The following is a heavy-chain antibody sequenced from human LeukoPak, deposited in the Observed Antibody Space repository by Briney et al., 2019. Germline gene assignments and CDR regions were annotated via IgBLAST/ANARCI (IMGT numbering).Heavy chain of an antibody. V-gene: IGHV3-21*01. D-gene: IGHD6-6*01. J-gene: IGHJ6*03. CDR3: ARGGIAGRPVYYYYMDV. Sequence: GGSLRLSCAASGFTFSSYTIHWARQAPGKGLEWVSSISALSTYISYADSVKGRFTISRDNVEKSAYLELSGLTAHDTAIYYCARGGIAGRPVYYYYMDVWGKGTTVTVS. CDR2: ISALSTYI. CDR1: GFTFSSYT.